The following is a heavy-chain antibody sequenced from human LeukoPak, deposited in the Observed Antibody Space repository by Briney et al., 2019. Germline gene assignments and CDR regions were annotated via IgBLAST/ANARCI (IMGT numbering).Heavy chain of an antibody. CDR3: ARWARYYDYVWGSYRYYYYMDV. V-gene: IGHV4-38-2*02. CDR2: INHSGST. CDR1: GYSISNGYY. J-gene: IGHJ6*03. D-gene: IGHD3-16*02. Sequence: SETLSLTCTVSGYSISNGYYWGWIRQPPGKGLEWIGEINHSGSTNYNPSLKSRVTISVDTSKNQFSLKLSSVTAADTAVYYCARWARYYDYVWGSYRYYYYMDVWGKGTTVTISS.